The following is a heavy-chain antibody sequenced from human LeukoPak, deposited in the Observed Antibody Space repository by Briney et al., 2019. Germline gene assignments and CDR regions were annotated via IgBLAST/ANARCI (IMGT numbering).Heavy chain of an antibody. Sequence: GGSLRLSCAASGFTFSSYEMNWVRQAPGKGLEWVSYISSSGSTIYYADSVKGRFTISRDNAKNSLYLQMNSLRAEDTAVYYCARSSSGWSNVDYWGQGTLVTVSS. CDR1: GFTFSSYE. CDR3: ARSSSGWSNVDY. CDR2: ISSSGSTI. J-gene: IGHJ4*02. D-gene: IGHD6-19*01. V-gene: IGHV3-48*03.